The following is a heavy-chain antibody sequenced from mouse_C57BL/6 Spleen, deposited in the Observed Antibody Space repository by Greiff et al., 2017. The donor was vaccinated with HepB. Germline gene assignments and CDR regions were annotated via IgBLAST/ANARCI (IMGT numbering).Heavy chain of an antibody. CDR1: GYTFTSYW. CDR2: IDPSDSYT. D-gene: IGHD1-1*01. J-gene: IGHJ2*01. V-gene: IGHV1-69*01. CDR3: ERDGGSSYDYFDY. Sequence: VQLQQPGAELVMPGASVKLSCKASGYTFTSYWMHWVKQRPGQGLEWIGEIDPSDSYTNYNQKFKGKSTLTVDKSSSTAYMQLSSLTSEDSAVYCCERDGGSSYDYFDYWGQGTTLTVSS.